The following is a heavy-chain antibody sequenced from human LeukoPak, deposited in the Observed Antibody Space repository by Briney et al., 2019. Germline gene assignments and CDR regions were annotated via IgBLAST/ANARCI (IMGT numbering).Heavy chain of an antibody. J-gene: IGHJ4*02. Sequence: GGSLRLSCATSRFTFSTYWMTWVRQAPGKGLEWVANIKEDGSEKFYVDSVKGRFTISRDSAKNSLYLQMDSLSAEDTAVYYCARHHIFCTSATCYFDYWGQGTLVTVSS. D-gene: IGHD2-2*01. CDR2: IKEDGSEK. CDR3: ARHHIFCTSATCYFDY. CDR1: RFTFSTYW. V-gene: IGHV3-7*03.